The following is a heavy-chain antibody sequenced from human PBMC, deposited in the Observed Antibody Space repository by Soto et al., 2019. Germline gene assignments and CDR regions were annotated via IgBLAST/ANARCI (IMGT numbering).Heavy chain of an antibody. Sequence: WGSLLLSCAASVFTYSNYAMNWVRQAPEKGLEWVAYISASSSSIYYADSVKGRFTISRDNAKNSLYLQMNSLRDEDTAVYYCTRDFTWSEVYWGQGVQVTVSS. V-gene: IGHV3-48*02. CDR2: ISASSSSI. CDR3: TRDFTWSEVY. J-gene: IGHJ4*02. D-gene: IGHD3-3*01. CDR1: VFTYSNYA.